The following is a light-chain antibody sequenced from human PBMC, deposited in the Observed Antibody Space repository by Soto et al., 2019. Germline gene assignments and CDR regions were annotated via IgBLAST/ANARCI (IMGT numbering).Light chain of an antibody. J-gene: IGLJ1*01. V-gene: IGLV2-23*01. CDR2: EGS. CDR1: SSDVGSYNL. CDR3: CSYGSSTTYV. Sequence: QSVLTQPASVSGSPGQSITISCTGTSSDVGSYNLVSWYQHHPGNTPKLMIYEGSRRPSGVSDRFSGSKSGNTASLTISGLQAEDEADYHCCSYGSSTTYVFGSGTKVNVL.